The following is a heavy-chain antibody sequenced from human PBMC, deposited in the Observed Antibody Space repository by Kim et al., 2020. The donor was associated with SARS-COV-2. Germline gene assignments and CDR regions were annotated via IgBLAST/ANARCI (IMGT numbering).Heavy chain of an antibody. CDR1: GGSISNYY. Sequence: SETLSLTCSVAGGSISNYYWSWIRQRPGKGLEWMGYIFYSGSTKYNPSLNSRVTMSVDTSKNQFSLNLSSVTAADTAVYFCARERGERRGRAGFQ. CDR3: ARERGERRGRAGFQ. V-gene: IGHV4-59*01. CDR2: IFYSGST. J-gene: IGHJ1*01. D-gene: IGHD1-26*01.